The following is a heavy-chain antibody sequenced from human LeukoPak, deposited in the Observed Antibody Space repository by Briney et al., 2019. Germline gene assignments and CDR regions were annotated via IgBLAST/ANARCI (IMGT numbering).Heavy chain of an antibody. V-gene: IGHV4-59*01. J-gene: IGHJ3*02. CDR1: GGSISSYY. CDR2: IYYSGST. Sequence: SETLSLTCTVSGGSISSYYWSWIRQPPGKRREWIGYIYYSGSTNYNPSLKSRVTISVDTSKNQFSLKLSSVTAADTAVYYCASGVNCSGVSCYGDDAFDIWGQGTMVTVSS. CDR3: ASGVNCSGVSCYGDDAFDI. D-gene: IGHD2-15*01.